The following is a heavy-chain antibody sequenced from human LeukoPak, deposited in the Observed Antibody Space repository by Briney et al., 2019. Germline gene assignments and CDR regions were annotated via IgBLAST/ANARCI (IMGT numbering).Heavy chain of an antibody. D-gene: IGHD4-17*01. Sequence: SETLSLTCAVYGGSFSGYYWSWIRQPPGKGLEWIGYIYYSGSTYYNPSLKSRVTISVDTSKNQFSLKLSSVTAADTAVYYCARVDSGDHYYYYGMDVWSQGTTVTVSS. CDR2: IYYSGST. CDR3: ARVDSGDHYYYYGMDV. V-gene: IGHV4-30-4*08. CDR1: GGSFSGYY. J-gene: IGHJ6*02.